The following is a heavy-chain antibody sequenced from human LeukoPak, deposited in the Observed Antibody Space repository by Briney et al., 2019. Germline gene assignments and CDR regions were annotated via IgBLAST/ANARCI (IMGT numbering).Heavy chain of an antibody. CDR1: GGSISSSSYY. V-gene: IGHV4-39*07. J-gene: IGHJ2*01. D-gene: IGHD6-13*01. Sequence: SETLSLTCTVSGGSISSSSYYWGWIRQPPGKGLEWIGSIYYSGSTYYNPSLKSRVTISVDTSKNQFSLKLSSVTAADTAVYYCARTYGSSGLGYFDLWGRGTLVTVSS. CDR2: IYYSGST. CDR3: ARTYGSSGLGYFDL.